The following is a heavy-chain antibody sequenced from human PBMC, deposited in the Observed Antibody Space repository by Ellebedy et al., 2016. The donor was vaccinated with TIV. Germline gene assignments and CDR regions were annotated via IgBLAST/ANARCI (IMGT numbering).Heavy chain of an antibody. V-gene: IGHV4-34*01. D-gene: IGHD6-6*01. CDR2: INHSGST. J-gene: IGHJ6*02. Sequence: SETLSLTCAVYGGSFSGYYWSWIRQPPGKGLEWIGEINHSGSTNYNPSLKSRVTISVDTSKNQFSLKLSSVTAADTAVYYCARGRSSSVHYYYYGMDVWGQGTTVTVSS. CDR1: GGSFSGYY. CDR3: ARGRSSSVHYYYYGMDV.